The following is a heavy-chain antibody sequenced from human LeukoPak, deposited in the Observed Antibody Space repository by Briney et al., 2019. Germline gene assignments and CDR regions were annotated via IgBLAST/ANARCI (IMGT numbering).Heavy chain of an antibody. CDR2: IYYSGST. Sequence: SETLSLTCTVSGGSISSYYWSWIRQPPGKGLEWIGYIYYSGSTNYNPSLKSRVTISVDTSKNQFSLKLSSVTAADTAVYYCARASGYDFWSGYSDAFDIWGQGTTVTVSS. D-gene: IGHD3-3*01. V-gene: IGHV4-59*01. CDR3: ARASGYDFWSGYSDAFDI. CDR1: GGSISSYY. J-gene: IGHJ3*02.